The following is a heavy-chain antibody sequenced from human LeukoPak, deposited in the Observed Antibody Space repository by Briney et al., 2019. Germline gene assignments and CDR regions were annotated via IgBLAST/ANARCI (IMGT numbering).Heavy chain of an antibody. CDR1: GFIFSTYG. Sequence: GGSLRLSCTASGFIFSTYGMHWVRQAPGKGLEWVANIKQDGSEKYYVDSVKGRFTISRDNAKNSLYLQMNSLRAEDTAVYYCARSYMDVWGKGTTVTVSS. V-gene: IGHV3-7*01. CDR2: IKQDGSEK. CDR3: ARSYMDV. J-gene: IGHJ6*03.